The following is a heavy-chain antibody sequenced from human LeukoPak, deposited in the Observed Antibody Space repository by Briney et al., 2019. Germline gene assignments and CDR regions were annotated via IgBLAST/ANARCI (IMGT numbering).Heavy chain of an antibody. CDR2: INYSGSTI. CDR1: GFTFSDYY. V-gene: IGHV3-11*04. J-gene: IGHJ4*02. D-gene: IGHD3-22*01. CDR3: ARVGVVYDSSGYFFDY. Sequence: TAGGSLRLSCAASGFTFSDYYMSWIRQAPGKGLEWVSYINYSGSTIYSADSVKGRFTISRDNSKNTLYLQMNSLRAEDTAVYYCARVGVVYDSSGYFFDYWGQGTLVTVSS.